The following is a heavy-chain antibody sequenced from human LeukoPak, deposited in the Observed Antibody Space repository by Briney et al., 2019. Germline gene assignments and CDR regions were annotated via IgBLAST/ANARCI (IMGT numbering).Heavy chain of an antibody. CDR1: GYTFTSYG. CDR2: ISAYNGNT. D-gene: IGHD2-21*02. Sequence: ASVKVSCKASGYTFTSYGISWVRQAPGQGLEWMGWISAYNGNTNYAQKLQGRVTMTTDTSTSTAYMELSRLRSDDTAVYYCARERSGIVVVTAPFDYWGQGTLVTVSS. J-gene: IGHJ4*02. V-gene: IGHV1-18*01. CDR3: ARERSGIVVVTAPFDY.